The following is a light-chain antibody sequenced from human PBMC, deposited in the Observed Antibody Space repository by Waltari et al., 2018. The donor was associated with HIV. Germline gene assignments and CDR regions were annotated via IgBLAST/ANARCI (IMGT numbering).Light chain of an antibody. CDR2: DGR. V-gene: IGLV3-21*02. Sequence: SYVLTQPPSVSVAPGQTARITCGRDNIGSESVHWYQQKPGQAPVLVVYDGRDRPSGIPERFSGSNSGNTATLTISRVEAWDEADYYCQVRDGSGDHSRVFGGGTKLTVL. CDR3: QVRDGSGDHSRV. J-gene: IGLJ3*02. CDR1: NIGSES.